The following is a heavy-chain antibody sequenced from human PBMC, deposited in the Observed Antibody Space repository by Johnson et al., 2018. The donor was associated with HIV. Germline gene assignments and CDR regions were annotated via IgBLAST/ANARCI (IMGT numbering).Heavy chain of an antibody. V-gene: IGHV3-74*01. Sequence: VQLVESGGGLVQPGGSLRLSCAASGFAFSSYWMNWVRQAPGKGLVWVSRISSDGRSTSYAASVKGRFTISRDNSKNTLSLQMNSLRPEDAAMYYCVRGRGELLGGAFDIWGQGTMVTVSS. J-gene: IGHJ3*02. CDR2: ISSDGRST. D-gene: IGHD1-26*01. CDR1: GFAFSSYW. CDR3: VRGRGELLGGAFDI.